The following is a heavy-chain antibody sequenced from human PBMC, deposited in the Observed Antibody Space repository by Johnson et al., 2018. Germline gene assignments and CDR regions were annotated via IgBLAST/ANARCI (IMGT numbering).Heavy chain of an antibody. CDR3: ARSGRRAVSGTSFDI. CDR1: VGSISNYY. D-gene: IGHD6-19*01. V-gene: IGHV4-59*01. CDR2: IYHTGNT. J-gene: IGHJ3*02. Sequence: VQLLESGPGLVKPSETLSLTCTVSVGSISNYYWSWIRQPPGKGLEWIGFIYHTGNTNYNPSLRSRVTISVDTSKTQFSLKLRSVSAADTAIYYCARSGRRAVSGTSFDIWGQGTMVTVSS.